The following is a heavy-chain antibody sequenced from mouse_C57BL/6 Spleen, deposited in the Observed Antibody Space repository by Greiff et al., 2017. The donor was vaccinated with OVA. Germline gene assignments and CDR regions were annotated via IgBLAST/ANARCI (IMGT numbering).Heavy chain of an antibody. V-gene: IGHV5-17*01. J-gene: IGHJ2*01. D-gene: IGHD3-1*01. CDR3: ARGGHYYFDY. Sequence: EVKVVESGGGLVKPGGSLKLSCAASGFTFSDYGMHWVRQAPEKGLEWVAYISSGSSTIYYADTVKGRFTISRDNAKNTLFLQMTSLRSEDTAMYYCARGGHYYFDYWGQGTTLTVSS. CDR2: ISSGSSTI. CDR1: GFTFSDYG.